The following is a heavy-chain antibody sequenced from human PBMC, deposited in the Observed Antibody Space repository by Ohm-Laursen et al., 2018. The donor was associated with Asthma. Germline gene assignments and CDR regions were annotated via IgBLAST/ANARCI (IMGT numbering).Heavy chain of an antibody. CDR2: ISSDGSHK. CDR3: ARKFSSGWLFDF. CDR1: GFTFSIYS. Sequence: SLRLSCTASGFTFSIYSMHWVRQAPGKGLEWVAVISSDGSHKYYADSVKGRVTISRDNSKNTLYLQMNSLRAEDTAVYYCARKFSSGWLFDFWGQGTLVTVSS. V-gene: IGHV3-30*14. D-gene: IGHD6-19*01. J-gene: IGHJ4*02.